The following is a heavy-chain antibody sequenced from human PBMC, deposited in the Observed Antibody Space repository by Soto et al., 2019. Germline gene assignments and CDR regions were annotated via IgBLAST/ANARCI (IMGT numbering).Heavy chain of an antibody. CDR1: GYTFTGYY. V-gene: IGHV1-2*02. Sequence: ASVKVSCKASGYTFTGYYMHWVRQAPGQGLEWMGWVNPNSGVINYAQKFQGRVTMIRDTSISAAYMELSRLRSDDTAVYYCARAGYNWNDAGKSFDYWGQGTLVTVSS. CDR2: VNPNSGVI. J-gene: IGHJ4*02. CDR3: ARAGYNWNDAGKSFDY. D-gene: IGHD1-1*01.